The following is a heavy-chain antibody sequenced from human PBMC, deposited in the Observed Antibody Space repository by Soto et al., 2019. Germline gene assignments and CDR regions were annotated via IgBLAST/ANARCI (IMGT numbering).Heavy chain of an antibody. Sequence: GGSLRLSCAASGFSFSSYEMNYVRQAPGKGLEWVSYISSSGTTIYYAGSVRGRFTISRDNAKNSLYLQMNSLRAEDTAVYYCASMIFGVVNDYSYYGMDVWGQGTTVTVSS. CDR3: ASMIFGVVNDYSYYGMDV. J-gene: IGHJ6*02. V-gene: IGHV3-48*03. CDR2: ISSSGTTI. D-gene: IGHD3-3*01. CDR1: GFSFSSYE.